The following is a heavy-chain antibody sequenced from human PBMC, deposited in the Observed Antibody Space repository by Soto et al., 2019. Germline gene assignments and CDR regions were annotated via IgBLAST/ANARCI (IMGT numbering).Heavy chain of an antibody. V-gene: IGHV3-53*01. CDR2: IYTGGGT. D-gene: IGHD3-22*01. CDR3: AREQNYYYDTTGYYMGLFDS. CDR1: GFSVRCNY. Sequence: GGSLRLSCAASGFSVRCNYMSWVRQAPGRGLEWISLIYTGGGTFFADSVRGRFTVSRDSSKNTVYLHMNNLRAEDTAVYYCAREQNYYYDTTGYYMGLFDSWGQGTLVTVSS. J-gene: IGHJ4*02.